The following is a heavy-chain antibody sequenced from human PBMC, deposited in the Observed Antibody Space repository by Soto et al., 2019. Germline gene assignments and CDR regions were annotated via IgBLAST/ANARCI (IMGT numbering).Heavy chain of an antibody. CDR3: ARDFDTAMVTNAFDI. CDR2: ISAYNGNT. D-gene: IGHD5-18*01. V-gene: IGHV1-18*01. J-gene: IGHJ3*02. CDR1: GYTFTSYG. Sequence: EASVKVSCKASGYTFTSYGISWVRQAPGQGLEWMGWISAYNGNTNYAQELQGRVTMTTDTSTSTAYMELRSLRSDDTAVYYCARDFDTAMVTNAFDIWGQGTMVTVSS.